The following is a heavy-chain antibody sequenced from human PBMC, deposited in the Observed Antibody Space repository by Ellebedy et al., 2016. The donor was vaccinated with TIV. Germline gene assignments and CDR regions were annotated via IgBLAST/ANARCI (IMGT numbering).Heavy chain of an antibody. J-gene: IGHJ4*02. CDR3: AVTFYVNYFDY. CDR1: GDTITTYY. CDR2: VFPGGST. D-gene: IGHD2/OR15-2a*01. Sequence: GSLRLXXNVSGDTITTYYWSWIRQPAGKGLEWIGRVFPGGSTSYNPSLKSRVAMSADTSKNQISLQLSSVTAADTAVYYCAVTFYVNYFDYWGQGTPVTVSS. V-gene: IGHV4-4*07.